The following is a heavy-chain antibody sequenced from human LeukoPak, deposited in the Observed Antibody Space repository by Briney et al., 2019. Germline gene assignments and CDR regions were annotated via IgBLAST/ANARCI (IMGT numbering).Heavy chain of an antibody. CDR1: GYTFSGYY. CDR3: ARSPDILTGENFDY. CDR2: INPKSGGT. Sequence: GASVKVSCKASGYTFSGYYMHWVRQAPGQGLEWMRWINPKSGGTNEAQKFHDRVTMTRDTSIRTAYMEVSRLRSDDTAVYYCARSPDILTGENFDYWGQGTLVTVSS. J-gene: IGHJ4*02. V-gene: IGHV1-2*02. D-gene: IGHD3-9*01.